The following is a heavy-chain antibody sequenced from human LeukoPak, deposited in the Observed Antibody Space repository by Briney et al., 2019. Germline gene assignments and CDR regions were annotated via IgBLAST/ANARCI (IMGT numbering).Heavy chain of an antibody. CDR1: GYTFTGYY. CDR2: INPNSGGT. J-gene: IGHJ6*03. Sequence: ASVKVSCKASGYTFTGYYMHWVRQAPGQGLEWMGRINPNSGGTNYAQKFKGRVTMTRDTSISTAYMELSRLRSDDTAVYYCARDGDPYYYYYMDVWGKGTTVTVSS. CDR3: ARDGDPYYYYYMDV. V-gene: IGHV1-2*06. D-gene: IGHD3-3*01.